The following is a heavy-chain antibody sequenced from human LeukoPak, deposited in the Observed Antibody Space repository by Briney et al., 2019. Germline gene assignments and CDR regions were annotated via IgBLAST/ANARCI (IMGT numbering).Heavy chain of an antibody. CDR2: IRPDGNNK. Sequence: GGSLRLSCAASGFTFSNYAMHWVRQPPGKGLEWVAFIRPDGNNKNYADSVKGRFTISRDDSKNTLFLQMNSLRTEDTAVYYCARDKADGMTGLPDYWGQGTLVTVSS. V-gene: IGHV3-30*02. CDR3: ARDKADGMTGLPDY. D-gene: IGHD1-1*01. CDR1: GFTFSNYA. J-gene: IGHJ4*02.